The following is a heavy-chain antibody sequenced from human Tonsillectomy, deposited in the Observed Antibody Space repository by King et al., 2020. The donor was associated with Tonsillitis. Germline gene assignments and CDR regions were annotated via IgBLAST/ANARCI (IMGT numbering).Heavy chain of an antibody. V-gene: IGHV4-34*01. CDR3: ARHGHFDILAGYSFDY. Sequence: VQLPQWGAELMKPAETLSLTCAVYGESFSPSYWSWIRQSPGKGLEWIGQISHGGTTNYNPSLKSRVIISLDLSGDQFSLKMSSMTAADTAVYYCARHGHFDILAGYSFDYWGQGTLVTVSS. D-gene: IGHD3-9*01. J-gene: IGHJ4*02. CDR1: GESFSPSY. CDR2: ISHGGTT.